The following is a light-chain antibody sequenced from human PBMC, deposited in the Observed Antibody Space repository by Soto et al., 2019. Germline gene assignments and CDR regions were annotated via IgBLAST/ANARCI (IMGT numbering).Light chain of an antibody. V-gene: IGKV3-20*01. CDR1: QSVRDRY. J-gene: IGKJ1*01. CDR3: QQYGSSPGT. CDR2: DTS. Sequence: EIGLTQSPGTLSLSPGERATLSCRASQSVRDRYLAWYQQKPGQAPSLLIYDTSTRATGVPDRFSGSGSGTDFALTISRGEPEDFAIYFCQQYGSSPGTFGQGTKVEI.